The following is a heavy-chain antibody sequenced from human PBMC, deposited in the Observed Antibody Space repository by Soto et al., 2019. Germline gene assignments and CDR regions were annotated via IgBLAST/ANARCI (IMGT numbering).Heavy chain of an antibody. CDR2: ISGSGGST. CDR1: GFTFSSYA. CDR3: AKGLPERRSAYYRYNWFDP. Sequence: LRLSCAASGFTFSSYAMSWVRQAPGKGLEWVSVISGSGGSTYYADSVKGRFTISRDNSKNTLYLQMNNLRAEDTAVYYCAKGLPERRSAYYRYNWFDPWGQGTPVTVSS. J-gene: IGHJ5*02. V-gene: IGHV3-23*01. D-gene: IGHD3-3*01.